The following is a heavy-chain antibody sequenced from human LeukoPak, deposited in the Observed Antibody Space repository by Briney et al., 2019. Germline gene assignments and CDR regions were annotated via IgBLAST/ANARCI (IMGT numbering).Heavy chain of an antibody. J-gene: IGHJ4*02. CDR1: GFTFSSYA. V-gene: IGHV3-30*04. CDR2: ISYDGSNK. Sequence: GGSLRLSCAASGFTFSSYAMHWVRQAPGKGLEWVAVISYDGSNKYYADSVKGRFTISRDNSKNTLYLQMNSLRAEDTAVYYCARAVDYWGQGTLVTVSS. CDR3: ARAVDY.